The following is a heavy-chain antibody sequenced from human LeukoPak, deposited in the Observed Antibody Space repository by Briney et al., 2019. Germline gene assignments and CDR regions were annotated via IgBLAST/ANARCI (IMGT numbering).Heavy chain of an antibody. Sequence: ASVKVSCKASGYSFTDYYIHWVRQAPGQGLEWMGWINPNSGGTNYAQMFQGRVTMTWDTSISTAYMELSSLRSDDMSVYYCARGTTGYLQTFDSWGQGTLVTVSS. J-gene: IGHJ4*02. D-gene: IGHD5-12*01. CDR3: ARGTTGYLQTFDS. CDR2: INPNSGGT. CDR1: GYSFTDYY. V-gene: IGHV1-2*02.